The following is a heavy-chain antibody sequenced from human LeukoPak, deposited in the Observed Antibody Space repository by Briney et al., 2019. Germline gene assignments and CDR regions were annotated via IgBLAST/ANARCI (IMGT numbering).Heavy chain of an antibody. J-gene: IGHJ4*02. Sequence: SETLSLTCTVSGGSISSGSYYWSWIRQPAGKGLEWIGRIYTSGSTNYNPSLKSRVTMSVDTSKNQFSLKLSSVTAADTAVYYCARDREDYGDYFDYWGQGTLVTVSS. CDR3: ARDREDYGDYFDY. CDR1: GGSISSGSYY. CDR2: IYTSGST. V-gene: IGHV4-61*02. D-gene: IGHD4-17*01.